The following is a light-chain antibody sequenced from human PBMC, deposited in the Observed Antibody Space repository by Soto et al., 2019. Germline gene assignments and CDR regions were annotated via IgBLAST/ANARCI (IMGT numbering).Light chain of an antibody. V-gene: IGLV1-47*01. CDR3: ETWDDSLSGWV. CDR1: SSNIGSDF. CDR2: RNN. Sequence: QSVLTQPPSVSGTPGQRVTISCSGSSSNIGSDFVYWYQQLPGTAPKLLIYRNNQRPSGVPDRFSGSKSGTSASLAISGLRSEDEADYYCETWDDSLSGWVFGGGTKLTVL. J-gene: IGLJ3*02.